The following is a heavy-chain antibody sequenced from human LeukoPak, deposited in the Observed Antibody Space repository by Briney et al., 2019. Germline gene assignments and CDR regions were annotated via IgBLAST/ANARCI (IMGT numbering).Heavy chain of an antibody. D-gene: IGHD1-26*01. CDR2: IKQDGSEK. CDR3: ARGTPVGATTYYYYMDV. CDR1: GFTFGSFW. J-gene: IGHJ6*03. V-gene: IGHV3-7*01. Sequence: PGGSLRLSCAASGFTFGSFWMSWVRQAPGKGLEWVANIKQDGSEKYYVDSVKGRFTISRDNAKNSLYLQMNSLRAEDTAVYYCARGTPVGATTYYYYMDVWGKGTTVTVSS.